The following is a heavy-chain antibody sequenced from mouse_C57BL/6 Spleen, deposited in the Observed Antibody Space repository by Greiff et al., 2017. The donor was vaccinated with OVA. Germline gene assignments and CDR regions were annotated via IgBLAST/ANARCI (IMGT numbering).Heavy chain of an antibody. D-gene: IGHD2-4*01. CDR1: GYTFTDYY. J-gene: IGHJ4*01. CDR3: AKGGLRGAMGD. CDR2: INPNNGGT. Sequence: EVQLQQSGPELVKPGASVKISCKASGYTFTDYYMNWVKQSHGKSLEWIGDINPNNGGTSYNQKFKGKATLTVDKSSSTAYMELRSLTSEDSAVYYCAKGGLRGAMGDWGQGTSVTVSS. V-gene: IGHV1-26*01.